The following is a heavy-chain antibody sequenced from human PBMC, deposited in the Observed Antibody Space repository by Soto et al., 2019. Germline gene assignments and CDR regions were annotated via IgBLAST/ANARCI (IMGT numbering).Heavy chain of an antibody. CDR3: ASRPPIAAAGNWFDP. Sequence: SVKVSCKASGGTFSSYAISWVRQAPGQGLEWMGGIIPIFGTANYAQKFQGRVTITADESTSTAYMELSSLRSEDTAVYYCASRPPIAAAGNWFDPWGQGTLVTVSS. CDR2: IIPIFGTA. CDR1: GGTFSSYA. V-gene: IGHV1-69*13. D-gene: IGHD6-13*01. J-gene: IGHJ5*02.